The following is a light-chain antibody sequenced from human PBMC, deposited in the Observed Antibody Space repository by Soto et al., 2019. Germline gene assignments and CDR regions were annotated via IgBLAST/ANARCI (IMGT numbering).Light chain of an antibody. V-gene: IGLV2-14*01. CDR3: SSYTSSSTVV. Sequence: QSVLTQPASVSGSPGQSITISCTGTSSDVGGYNYVYWYQQHPGKAPKLMIYDVSNRPSGVSNRFSGSKSGNTASLTISGLQAEDAADYYCSSYTSSSTVVFGGGPQLTVL. CDR1: SSDVGGYNY. J-gene: IGLJ2*01. CDR2: DVS.